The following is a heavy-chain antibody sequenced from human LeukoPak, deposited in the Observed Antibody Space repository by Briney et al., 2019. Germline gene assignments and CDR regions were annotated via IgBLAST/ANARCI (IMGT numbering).Heavy chain of an antibody. Sequence: SETLSLTCTVSGGSISSYYWSWIRQPPGKGLEWIGYIYYSGSTNYNPSLKSRVTISVDTSKNHFSLELSSVTAADTAVYFCARGRVSSSSWYSTYYYYFYMDVWGKGTTVTVSS. D-gene: IGHD6-13*01. CDR2: IYYSGST. J-gene: IGHJ6*03. CDR3: ARGRVSSSSWYSTYYYYFYMDV. CDR1: GGSISSYY. V-gene: IGHV4-59*01.